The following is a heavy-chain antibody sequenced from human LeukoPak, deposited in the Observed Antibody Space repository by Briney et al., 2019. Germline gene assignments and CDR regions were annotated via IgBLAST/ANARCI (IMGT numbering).Heavy chain of an antibody. CDR2: ISGSGGST. Sequence: PGGSLRLSCAASGVTFSSYAMSWVRQAPGKGLEWVSAISGSGGSTYYADFVKGRFTISRDNAKDTLYLQMNSLRAEDTAVYYCASGNSHAFDIWGQGTMVTVSS. D-gene: IGHD6-25*01. V-gene: IGHV3-23*01. CDR3: ASGNSHAFDI. CDR1: GVTFSSYA. J-gene: IGHJ3*02.